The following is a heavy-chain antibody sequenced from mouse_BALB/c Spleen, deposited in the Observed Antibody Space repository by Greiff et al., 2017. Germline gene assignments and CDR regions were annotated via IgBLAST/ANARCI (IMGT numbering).Heavy chain of an antibody. J-gene: IGHJ4*01. CDR2: IYPGDGDT. D-gene: IGHD2-4*01. CDR1: GYTFTSYW. Sequence: QVHVKQSGAELARPGASVKLSCKASGYTFTSYWMQWVKQRPGQGLEWIGAIYPGDGDTRYTQKFKGKATLTADKSSSTAYMQLSSLASEDSAVYYCARVYYDYDEKSPRAMDYWGQGTSVTVSS. V-gene: IGHV1-87*01. CDR3: ARVYYDYDEKSPRAMDY.